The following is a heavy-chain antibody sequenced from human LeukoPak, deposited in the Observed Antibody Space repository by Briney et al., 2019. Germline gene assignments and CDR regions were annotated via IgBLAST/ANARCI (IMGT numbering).Heavy chain of an antibody. Sequence: SETLSLTCAVYGGSFSGYYWSWIRQPPGKGLEWIGEINHSGSTNYNPSLKSRVTISVDTSKNQFSLKLSSVTAADTAVYYCARETYCSSTSCSLNAFDIWGQGTMVTVSS. CDR2: INHSGST. CDR1: GGSFSGYY. D-gene: IGHD2-2*01. V-gene: IGHV4-34*01. J-gene: IGHJ3*02. CDR3: ARETYCSSTSCSLNAFDI.